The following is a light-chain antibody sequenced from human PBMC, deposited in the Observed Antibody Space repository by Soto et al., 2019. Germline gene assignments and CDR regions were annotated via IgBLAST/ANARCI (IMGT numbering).Light chain of an antibody. CDR3: QQYNDWPLT. J-gene: IGKJ4*01. CDR1: QSVSSN. V-gene: IGKV3D-15*01. Sequence: EIVMTQSPATLSVSPGARATLSCRASQSVSSNLAWYQQKPGQAPSVLIYDISARATGIPTRFSGSRSGTEFTLTIGSLESEDFAVYYWQQYNDWPLTVGGGTKVEIK. CDR2: DIS.